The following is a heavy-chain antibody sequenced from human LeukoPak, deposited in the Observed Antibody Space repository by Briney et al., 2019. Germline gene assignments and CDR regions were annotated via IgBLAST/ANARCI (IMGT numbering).Heavy chain of an antibody. CDR1: GYSISGGYY. V-gene: IGHV4-38-2*02. D-gene: IGHD6-19*01. CDR2: IVQSVST. J-gene: IGHJ4*02. CDR3: ARNNSNGFDF. Sequence: PSETLSVTCTVSGYSISGGYYWGWIRQPPGKGREWIGTIVQSVSTYYNPSLKSRVTTSVDTSKTQFPLKLSSVTAADTAVYYCARNNSNGFDFWSQGTLVTVSS.